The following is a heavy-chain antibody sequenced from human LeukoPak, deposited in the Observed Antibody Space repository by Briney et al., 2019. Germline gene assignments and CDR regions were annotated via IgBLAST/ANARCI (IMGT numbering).Heavy chain of an antibody. J-gene: IGHJ4*02. CDR1: GGSMSSNSYY. CDR2: MYYSGST. Sequence: PSETLSLTCTVSGGSMSSNSYYWGWIRQPPGKGLEWIGYMYYSGSTNYNPSLKSRVTISVDTSKNQFSLKLSSVTAADTAVYYCARVTTMVRGAYPYYFDYWGQGTLVTVSS. CDR3: ARVTTMVRGAYPYYFDY. D-gene: IGHD3-10*01. V-gene: IGHV4-61*05.